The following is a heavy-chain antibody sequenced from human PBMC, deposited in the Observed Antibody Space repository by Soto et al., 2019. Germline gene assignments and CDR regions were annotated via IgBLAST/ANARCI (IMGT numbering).Heavy chain of an antibody. CDR3: ASIYGSGYRAFDY. CDR2: VNPIVSMS. D-gene: IGHD3-10*01. CDR1: GDTFNFYS. J-gene: IGHJ4*02. V-gene: IGHV1-69*02. Sequence: QVQLVQSGAEVKRPGSSVKVSCKASGDTFNFYSINWVRQAPGLGLEWMGRVNPIVSMSNYAQKFQGRVTMTADKSTSTAYMEISSLRSEDTAIYYCASIYGSGYRAFDYWGQGALVTVSS.